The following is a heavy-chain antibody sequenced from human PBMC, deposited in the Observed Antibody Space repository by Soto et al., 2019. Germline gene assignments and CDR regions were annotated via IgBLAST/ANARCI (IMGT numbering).Heavy chain of an antibody. J-gene: IGHJ6*02. CDR1: GYTFTSYG. D-gene: IGHD3-9*01. Sequence: GASVKVSCKASGYTFTSYGISRVRQAPGQGREWMGSISAYNGNTNDAQKLQGRVTMTTDTSTSTAYMELRSLRSDDTAVYYCARNLLYYDILSRMDVWGQGTTVTVSS. CDR2: ISAYNGNT. CDR3: ARNLLYYDILSRMDV. V-gene: IGHV1-18*01.